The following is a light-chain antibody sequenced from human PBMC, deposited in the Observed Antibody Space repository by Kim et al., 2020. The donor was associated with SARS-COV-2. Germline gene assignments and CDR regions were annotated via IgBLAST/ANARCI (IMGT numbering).Light chain of an antibody. CDR1: QSISAY. J-gene: IGKJ2*01. V-gene: IGKV1-5*01. Sequence: DIQMTQSPSTLSGSVGDRVTITCRASQSISAYLAWYQHKPGKAPKLLIYDASILESGVPSRFGGSGSGTEFTLTISSLQPDDFAIYYCQQYDSYSRGTFGQGTKLEIK. CDR2: DAS. CDR3: QQYDSYSRGT.